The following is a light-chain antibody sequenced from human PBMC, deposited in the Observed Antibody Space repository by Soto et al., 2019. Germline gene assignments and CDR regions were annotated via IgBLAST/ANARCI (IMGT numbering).Light chain of an antibody. V-gene: IGKV3-11*01. J-gene: IGKJ4*01. CDR2: DAF. CDR3: RQRYNWSLT. CDR1: QSIGNS. Sequence: TVLTQSPATLSLSPGERATLSCKASQSIGNSLGWFQQKPGQAPRLLIDDAFNRATGIPARFTDGGSGSDFTLTISSLEPEDFGVYYCRQRYNWSLTFVGGTKVEIK.